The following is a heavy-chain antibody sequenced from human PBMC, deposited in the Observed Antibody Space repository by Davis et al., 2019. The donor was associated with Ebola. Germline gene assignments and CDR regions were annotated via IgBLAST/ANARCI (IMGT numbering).Heavy chain of an antibody. J-gene: IGHJ6*02. V-gene: IGHV3-30*19. CDR1: GFTFSDFG. CDR3: ARTYRFFRPEYYGMDV. D-gene: IGHD2/OR15-2a*01. Sequence: GGSLRLSCAASGFTFSDFGMHWVRQAPGKGLDWVALMSNDGTKTYYADSVKGRFTISRDTSKNMWNLQMNSLRVEDTALYYCARTYRFFRPEYYGMDVWGRGTTVIVSS. CDR2: MSNDGTKT.